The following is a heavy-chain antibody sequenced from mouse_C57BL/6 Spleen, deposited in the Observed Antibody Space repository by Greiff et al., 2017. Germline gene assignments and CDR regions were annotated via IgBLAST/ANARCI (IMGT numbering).Heavy chain of an antibody. CDR1: GYAFTNYL. Sequence: QVQLKQSGAELVRPGTSVKVSCKASGYAFTNYLIEWVKQRPGQGLEWIGVINPGSGGTNYNEKFKGKATLTADKSTSTAYMQLSSLTSEDSAVYFCARRDGNRAMDYWGQGTSVTVSS. D-gene: IGHD2-3*01. V-gene: IGHV1-54*01. J-gene: IGHJ4*01. CDR3: ARRDGNRAMDY. CDR2: INPGSGGT.